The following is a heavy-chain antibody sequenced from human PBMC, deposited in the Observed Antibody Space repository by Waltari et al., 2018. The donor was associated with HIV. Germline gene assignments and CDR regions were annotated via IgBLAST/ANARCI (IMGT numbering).Heavy chain of an antibody. CDR3: AGRERPSFGDMDV. Sequence: QVQLVQSGAEVKKPGSSVKVSCQASGGTFRSNAISWVRQAPGQGLAWMGGLIPIFGTATYIQSGQGRLTITADESTNTAYMELTRLTSEDTAVYFCAGRERPSFGDMDVWGQGTTVIVSS. CDR1: GGTFRSNA. J-gene: IGHJ6*02. D-gene: IGHD1-26*01. V-gene: IGHV1-69*12. CDR2: LIPIFGTA.